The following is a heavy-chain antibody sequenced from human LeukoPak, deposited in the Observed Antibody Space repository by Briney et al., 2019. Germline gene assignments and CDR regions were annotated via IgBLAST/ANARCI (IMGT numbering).Heavy chain of an antibody. CDR2: ISKSGDST. V-gene: IGHV3-23*01. Sequence: GGSLRLSCAASGFTFSNYWMHWVRQAPGKGLEWVSAISKSGDSTYYADSVKGRFTISRDNSKNTIYLQMNSLRVEDTAVYYCAKLSGWTGWFFDYWGQGTVVTVSS. CDR1: GFTFSNYW. CDR3: AKLSGWTGWFFDY. D-gene: IGHD6-19*01. J-gene: IGHJ4*02.